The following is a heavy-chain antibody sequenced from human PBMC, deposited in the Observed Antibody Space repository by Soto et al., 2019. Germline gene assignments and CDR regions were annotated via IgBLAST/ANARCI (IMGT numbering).Heavy chain of an antibody. D-gene: IGHD2-2*01. Sequence: DSLQVSCTSSGYTFTSYCISWVRQAPGQGLEWMGWISAYNGNTNYAQKLQGRVTMTTDTSTSTAYMELRSLRSDDTAVYYCARDYWWYWSRTSGYPSYYGMDGWGKGTTVTVAS. CDR1: GYTFTSYC. CDR3: ARDYWWYWSRTSGYPSYYGMDG. CDR2: ISAYNGNT. J-gene: IGHJ6*04. V-gene: IGHV1-18*04.